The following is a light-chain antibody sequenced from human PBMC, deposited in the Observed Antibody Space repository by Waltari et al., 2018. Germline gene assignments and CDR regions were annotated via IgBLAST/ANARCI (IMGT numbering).Light chain of an antibody. J-gene: IGLJ2*01. CDR3: CSYAGSYGGSYSVV. CDR2: DVD. CDR1: SSDVGAYNY. V-gene: IGLV2-11*01. Sequence: QSALTQPRSVSGSPGQSVTFSCTGTSSDVGAYNYVSWYQHNPGKAPKLMVYDVDKRPSGVPDRCSGAKSGNTASLTISGLQAEDEADYYCCSYAGSYGGSYSVVFGGGTKVTVL.